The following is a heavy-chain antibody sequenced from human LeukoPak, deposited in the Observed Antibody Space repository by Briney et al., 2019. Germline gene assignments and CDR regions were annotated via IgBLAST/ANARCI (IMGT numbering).Heavy chain of an antibody. CDR1: GFTVISNY. Sequence: GGSLRLSCAASGFTVISNYMSWVRQAPGKGLEWVSVIYSGGTTYYADSVKGRFTISRDNSKNTLYLQMNSLRAEDTAVYYCAKGLRADYYYYGMDVWGQGTTVTVSS. J-gene: IGHJ6*02. V-gene: IGHV3-53*01. CDR3: AKGLRADYYYYGMDV. D-gene: IGHD6-19*01. CDR2: IYSGGTT.